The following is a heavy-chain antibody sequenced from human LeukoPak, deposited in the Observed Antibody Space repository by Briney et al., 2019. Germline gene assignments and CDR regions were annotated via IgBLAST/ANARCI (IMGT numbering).Heavy chain of an antibody. CDR2: IYTSGNT. D-gene: IGHD3-22*01. CDR1: GGPISSGNYY. J-gene: IGHJ4*02. Sequence: SETLSLTCTVSGGPISSGNYYWSWIRQPAGKGLEWIGRIYTSGNTNYNPSLKSRLTISVDTSKNQFSLKLSSVTAADTAVYYCARLLFYESSGYYYFDSWGQGTLVTVSS. V-gene: IGHV4-61*02. CDR3: ARLLFYESSGYYYFDS.